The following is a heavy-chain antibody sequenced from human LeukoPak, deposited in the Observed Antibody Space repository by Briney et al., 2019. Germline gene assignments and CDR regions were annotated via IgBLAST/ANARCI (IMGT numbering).Heavy chain of an antibody. CDR3: AKNVGTGANNAHDP. V-gene: IGHV4-59*01. D-gene: IGHD1-26*01. CDR1: GASISSNY. J-gene: IGHJ5*02. CDR2: VQYNGAA. Sequence: SETLSLTCSVSGASISSNYWSWIRQPPGEGLEWIGSVQYNGAADYNPSLKSRVTISIDTSRNQFSLKLHFVTAADTAVYFCAKNVGTGANNAHDPWGQGTLVTVSS.